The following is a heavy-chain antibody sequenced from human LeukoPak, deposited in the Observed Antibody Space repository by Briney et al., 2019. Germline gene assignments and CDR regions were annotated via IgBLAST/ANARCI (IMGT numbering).Heavy chain of an antibody. CDR2: MNPNSGNT. Sequence: ASVKVSCKASGYTFTSYDINWVRQATGQGLEWMGWMNPNSGNTGYAQKFQGRVTVTRNTSISTAYMELSSLRSEDTAVYYCARRYPGGVFGPGYGMDVWGQGTTVTVSS. CDR1: GYTFTSYD. D-gene: IGHD3/OR15-3a*01. CDR3: ARRYPGGVFGPGYGMDV. J-gene: IGHJ6*02. V-gene: IGHV1-8*01.